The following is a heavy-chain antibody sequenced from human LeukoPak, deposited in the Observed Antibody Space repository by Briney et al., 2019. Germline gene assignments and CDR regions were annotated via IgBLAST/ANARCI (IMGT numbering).Heavy chain of an antibody. V-gene: IGHV3-7*01. J-gene: IGHJ4*02. CDR2: IKQDGSEK. D-gene: IGHD6-19*01. CDR1: GFTFSSYG. CDR3: ARVGVRYSSGWYGY. Sequence: GGSLRLSCAASGFTFSSYGMHWVRQAPGKGLEWVANIKQDGSEKYYVDSVKGRFTISRDNAKNSLYLQMNSLRAEDTAVYYCARVGVRYSSGWYGYWGQGTLVTVSS.